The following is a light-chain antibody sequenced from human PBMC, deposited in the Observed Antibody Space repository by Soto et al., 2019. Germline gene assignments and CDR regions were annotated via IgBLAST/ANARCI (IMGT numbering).Light chain of an antibody. J-gene: IGLJ3*02. CDR1: SSNVGSYNL. V-gene: IGLV2-23*03. CDR2: EGS. Sequence: QYVLTQPASVSGSPGQSITISCTGTSSNVGSYNLVTWYQQHPGKAPKLMIYEGSKRPSGVSNRFSGSKSGNTASLTISGLQAEDEADYYCCSYAGSYTFVVFGGGTKLTGL. CDR3: CSYAGSYTFVV.